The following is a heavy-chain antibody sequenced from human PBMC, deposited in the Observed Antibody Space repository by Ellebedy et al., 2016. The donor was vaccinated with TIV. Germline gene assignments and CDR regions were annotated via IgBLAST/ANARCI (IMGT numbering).Heavy chain of an antibody. J-gene: IGHJ5*02. D-gene: IGHD2-21*02. Sequence: LSLTCAASGFTFSRYEIHWLRQSAGKGLEWLAVLLPDGSRKDYADSVQGRFIISRDNSENTLSLQMNYLRPEDTAVYYCSTLCLRDCLSRFDPWGQGTLVTVSS. CDR1: GFTFSRYE. CDR2: LLPDGSRK. V-gene: IGHV3-30*04. CDR3: STLCLRDCLSRFDP.